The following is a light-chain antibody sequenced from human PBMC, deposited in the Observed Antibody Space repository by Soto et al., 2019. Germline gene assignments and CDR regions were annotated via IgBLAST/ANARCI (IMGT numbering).Light chain of an antibody. Sequence: QSVLTQPPSASGSPGQSVTTSCTGTSSDVGGYNYVSWYQQYPGRAPKLMIYEVTKRPSGVPDRFSGSKSGNTASLTVSGLQAEDEAVYYCSSYAASNNFYFVFRGRTKVTVL. V-gene: IGLV2-8*01. J-gene: IGLJ3*02. CDR2: EVT. CDR1: SSDVGGYNY. CDR3: SSYAASNNFYFV.